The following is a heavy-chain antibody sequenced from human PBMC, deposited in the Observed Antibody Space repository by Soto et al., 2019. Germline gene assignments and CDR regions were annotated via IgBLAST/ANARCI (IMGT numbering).Heavy chain of an antibody. CDR3: ARGRYCLTGRCFPNWFDS. CDR1: GDSISNLDYF. V-gene: IGHV4-30-4*01. CDR2: IYKSATT. J-gene: IGHJ5*01. Sequence: SETLSLTCSVSGDSISNLDYFWAWIRQPPGQALEYIGYIYKSATTYYNPSFESRVAISVDTSKSQFSLNVTSVTAADTAVYFCARGRYCLTGRCFPNWFDSWGQGTLVTVSS. D-gene: IGHD7-27*01.